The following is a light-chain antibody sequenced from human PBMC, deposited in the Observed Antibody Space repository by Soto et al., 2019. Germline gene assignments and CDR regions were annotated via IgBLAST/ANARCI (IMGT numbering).Light chain of an antibody. J-gene: IGKJ3*01. CDR1: QDISKY. V-gene: IGKV1-33*01. CDR2: DAS. CDR3: QQYDDLPFT. Sequence: DIQMTQSPSSLSTSVGDRVTITCQATQDISKYLNWYQQKPGKAPKLLIYDASNLETGVPSRFSGSGSGTDFTFTISSLQPEDIATYYCQQYDDLPFTFGPGTKVDIK.